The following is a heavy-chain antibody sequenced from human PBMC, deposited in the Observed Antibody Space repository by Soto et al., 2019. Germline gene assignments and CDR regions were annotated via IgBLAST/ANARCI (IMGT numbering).Heavy chain of an antibody. CDR1: GHTFSSHD. CDR2: MNPNTGNT. D-gene: IGHD6-6*01. J-gene: IGHJ4*02. CDR3: ARGRGEYNSWLGLDY. Sequence: QVHLVQSGAEVKKPGASVKVSCKASGHTFSSHDINWVRQATGQGLEWMGWMNPNTGNTGYAQTFQGRVSMTRATSINTAYMELSSLRSEDTAVYYCARGRGEYNSWLGLDYWGQGTLVTVFS. V-gene: IGHV1-8*01.